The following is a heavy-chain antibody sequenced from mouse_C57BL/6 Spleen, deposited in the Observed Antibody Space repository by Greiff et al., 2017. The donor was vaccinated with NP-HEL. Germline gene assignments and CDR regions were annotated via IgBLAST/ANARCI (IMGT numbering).Heavy chain of an antibody. CDR2: IDPEDGET. V-gene: IGHV14-2*01. CDR3: ARSGMITTGWYFDV. J-gene: IGHJ1*03. Sequence: VQLQQSGAELVKPGASVKLSCTASGFNIKDYYMHWVKQRTEQGLEWIGRIDPEDGETKYAPKLQGKATIPADTSSNTAYLQLSSLTSEDTAVYYCARSGMITTGWYFDVWGTGTTVTVSS. D-gene: IGHD1-1*01. CDR1: GFNIKDYY.